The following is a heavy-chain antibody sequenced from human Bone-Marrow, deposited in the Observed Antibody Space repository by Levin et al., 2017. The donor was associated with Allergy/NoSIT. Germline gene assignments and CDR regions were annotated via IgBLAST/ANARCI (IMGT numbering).Heavy chain of an antibody. V-gene: IGHV3-23*01. Sequence: GASVKVSCAASGFTFSSKAMNWVRQAPGKGLEWVATLSSSGLTTYSADNVKGRFTLSRDNAQNTLFLQMSSLRVEDTAVYYCAKGEAGTASAFDFWGQGTVVTVSS. CDR3: AKGEAGTASAFDF. CDR2: LSSSGLTT. D-gene: IGHD6-13*01. J-gene: IGHJ4*02. CDR1: GFTFSSKA.